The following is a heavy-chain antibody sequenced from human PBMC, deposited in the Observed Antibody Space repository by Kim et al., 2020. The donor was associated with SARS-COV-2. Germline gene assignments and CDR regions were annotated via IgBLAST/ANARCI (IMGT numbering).Heavy chain of an antibody. Sequence: SYIYYADSVKGRFTNSRDNAKNSLYLQMNSLRAEDTAVYYCARGHGLVDYWGQGTLVTVSS. D-gene: IGHD3-10*01. CDR3: ARGHGLVDY. J-gene: IGHJ4*02. V-gene: IGHV3-21*01. CDR2: SYI.